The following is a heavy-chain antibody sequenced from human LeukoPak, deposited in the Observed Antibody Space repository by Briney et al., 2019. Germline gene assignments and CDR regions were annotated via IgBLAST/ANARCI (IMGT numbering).Heavy chain of an antibody. CDR3: AARGGYNLLDY. CDR2: ISWNSGSI. CDR1: GFTFDDYA. J-gene: IGHJ4*02. V-gene: IGHV3-9*01. Sequence: GGSLRLSCAASGFTFDDYAMHWVRQAPGKGLEWVSGISWNSGSIGYADSVKGRFTISRDNAKNSLYLQMNSLRAEDTALCYCAARGGYNLLDYWGQGTLVTVSS. D-gene: IGHD5-24*01.